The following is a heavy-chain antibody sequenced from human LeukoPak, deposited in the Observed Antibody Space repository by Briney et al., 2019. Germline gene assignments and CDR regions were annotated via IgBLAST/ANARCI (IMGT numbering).Heavy chain of an antibody. J-gene: IGHJ4*02. V-gene: IGHV1-18*01. Sequence: ASVKLSCKTAGYTFNNHGITWLPQVPGGGLENMGWVSAYKNKATVAQKFQGRLTMTTDTSTTTAFMELGSLTSDDTAVYSCARLFDDGTSDTLPLGYWGQGTLVTVSS. CDR1: GYTFNNHG. CDR3: ARLFDDGTSDTLPLGY. CDR2: VSAYKNKA. D-gene: IGHD1-14*01.